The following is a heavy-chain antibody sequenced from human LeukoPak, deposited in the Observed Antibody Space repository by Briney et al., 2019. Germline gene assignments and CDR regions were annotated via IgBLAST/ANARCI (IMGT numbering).Heavy chain of an antibody. CDR2: LSGSGGST. D-gene: IGHD6-13*01. V-gene: IGHV3-23*01. CDR1: GLTFSSYA. Sequence: PGGSLRLSCAASGLTFSSYAMNWVRQAPGKGLEWVSTLSGSGGSTYYADSVKGRFTISRDNSKNTLYLQMNSLRAEDTAVYYCAKTRPLDSSSWSHGDYWGQGTLVTVSS. J-gene: IGHJ4*02. CDR3: AKTRPLDSSSWSHGDY.